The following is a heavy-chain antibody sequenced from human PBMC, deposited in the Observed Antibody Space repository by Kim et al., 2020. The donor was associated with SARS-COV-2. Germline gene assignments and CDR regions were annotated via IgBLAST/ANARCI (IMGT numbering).Heavy chain of an antibody. CDR2: IYYSGST. D-gene: IGHD6-19*01. V-gene: IGHV4-59*08. CDR3: ARGPDSGWYRRGLDY. CDR1: GGSISSYY. J-gene: IGHJ4*02. Sequence: SETLSLTCTVSGGSISSYYWSWIRQPPGKGLEWIGYIYYSGSTNYNPSLKSRVTISVDTSKNQFSLKLSSVTAADTAVYYCARGPDSGWYRRGLDYWGQGTLVTVSS.